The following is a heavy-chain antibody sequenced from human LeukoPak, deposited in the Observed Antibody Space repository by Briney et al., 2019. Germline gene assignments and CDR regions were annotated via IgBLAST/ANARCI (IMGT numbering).Heavy chain of an antibody. Sequence: ASVKVSCKASGYTFTSYGISWVRQAPGQGLEWTGWISAYNGNTNYAQKLQGRVTMTTDTSTSTAYMELRSLRSDDTAVYYCARDNYYGSGSYYNVYYYYYYMDVWGKGTTVTVSS. V-gene: IGHV1-18*01. CDR3: ARDNYYGSGSYYNVYYYYYYMDV. CDR2: ISAYNGNT. J-gene: IGHJ6*03. D-gene: IGHD3-10*01. CDR1: GYTFTSYG.